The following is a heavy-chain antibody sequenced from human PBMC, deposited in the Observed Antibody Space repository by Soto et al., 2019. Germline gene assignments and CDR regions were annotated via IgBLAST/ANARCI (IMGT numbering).Heavy chain of an antibody. CDR2: IIPIFGTA. CDR1: GGTFSSYA. CDR3: ARVGVYGDYVDY. Sequence: ASVKVSCKASGGTFSSYAISWVRQAPGQGLEWMGGIIPIFGTANYAQKFQGRVTITADESTSTAYMELSSLRSEDTAVYYCARVGVYGDYVDYWGQGTLVTVSS. D-gene: IGHD4-17*01. V-gene: IGHV1-69*13. J-gene: IGHJ4*02.